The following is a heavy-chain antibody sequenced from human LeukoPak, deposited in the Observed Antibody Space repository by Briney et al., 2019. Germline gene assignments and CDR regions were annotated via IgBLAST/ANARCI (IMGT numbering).Heavy chain of an antibody. CDR3: ARSLSPAAVALDY. CDR1: GYSFSSYW. V-gene: IGHV5-51*01. CDR2: IYPGDSDT. D-gene: IGHD2-2*01. J-gene: IGHJ4*02. Sequence: GESLKISCKASGYSFSSYWIGWVRQMPRKGLELMRIIYPGDSDTRYTPSFQGQVTISADKSITTAYLQWSSLQASDTAMYYCARSLSPAAVALDYWGQGALVTVSS.